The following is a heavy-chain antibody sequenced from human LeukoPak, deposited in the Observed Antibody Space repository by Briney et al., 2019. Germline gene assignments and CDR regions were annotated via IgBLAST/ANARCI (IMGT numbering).Heavy chain of an antibody. J-gene: IGHJ4*02. CDR1: GDSINSLDL. Sequence: SETLSLTCTVSGDSINSLDLWSWVRQPPGKGLEWIGEMYLSGTTHSNPSLESRVSISLDASENQFSLKLSSVTAADTAVYYCARGRRELKYAPDYWGQGTLVTVSS. V-gene: IGHV4-4*02. D-gene: IGHD2-2*01. CDR3: ARGRRELKYAPDY. CDR2: MYLSGTT.